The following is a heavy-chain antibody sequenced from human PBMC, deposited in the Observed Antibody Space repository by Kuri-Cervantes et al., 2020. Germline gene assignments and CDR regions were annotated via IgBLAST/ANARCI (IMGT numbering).Heavy chain of an antibody. D-gene: IGHD1-14*01. CDR1: GGSVSSGSYY. J-gene: IGHJ5*02. Sequence: SETLSLTCTVSGGSVSSGSYYWSWIRQPPGKGLEWIGYIYYSGSTNYNPSLKSRVTISVDTSKNQFSLKLSSVTAADTAVYYCARGGTYRFDPWGQGTLVTVSS. CDR2: IYYSGST. CDR3: ARGGTYRFDP. V-gene: IGHV4-61*01.